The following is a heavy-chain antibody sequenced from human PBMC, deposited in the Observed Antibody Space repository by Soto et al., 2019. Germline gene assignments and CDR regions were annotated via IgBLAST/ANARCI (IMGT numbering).Heavy chain of an antibody. CDR1: GYSFTSYW. D-gene: IGHD3-3*01. CDR3: ARGMVSGTIFGVVINYGMDV. V-gene: IGHV5-10-1*01. CDR2: IDPSDSYT. Sequence: GESLKISCKGPGYSFTSYWISWVRQMPGKGLEWMGRIDPSDSYTNYSPSFQGHVTISADKSISTAYLQWSSLKASDTAMYYCARGMVSGTIFGVVINYGMDVWGQGTTVTVSS. J-gene: IGHJ6*02.